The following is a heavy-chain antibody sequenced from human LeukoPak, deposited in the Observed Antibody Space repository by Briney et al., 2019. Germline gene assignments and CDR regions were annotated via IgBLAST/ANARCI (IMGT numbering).Heavy chain of an antibody. CDR3: ARVRGSYVPPYFDY. Sequence: SETLSLTCTVSGGSISSSTYYGGWIRQPPGKGLEWIGSIFYSGNTYYNPSLKSRVTISVGTSKNQFSLKLSSVTAADTAVYYCARVRGSYVPPYFDYWGQGTLVTVSS. V-gene: IGHV4-39*07. CDR1: GGSISSSTYY. J-gene: IGHJ4*02. CDR2: IFYSGNT. D-gene: IGHD1-26*01.